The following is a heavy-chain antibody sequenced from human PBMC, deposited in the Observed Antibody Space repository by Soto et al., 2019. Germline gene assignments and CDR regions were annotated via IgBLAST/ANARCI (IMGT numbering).Heavy chain of an antibody. J-gene: IGHJ5*02. V-gene: IGHV3-21*01. CDR2: ISSSSSYI. CDR3: ARDEDYYDSGPS. Sequence: GGSLRLPCAASGFTFSRHTMNWVRQAPGKGLEWVSSISSSSSYIYYADSLKGRFTISRDNAKKSLYLQMNSLRAEDTAVYYCARDEDYYDSGPSWGQGTLVTVSS. D-gene: IGHD3-22*01. CDR1: GFTFSRHT.